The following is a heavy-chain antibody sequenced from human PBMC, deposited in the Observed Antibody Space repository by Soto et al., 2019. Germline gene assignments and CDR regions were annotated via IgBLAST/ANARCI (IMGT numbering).Heavy chain of an antibody. J-gene: IGHJ4*02. V-gene: IGHV4-34*10. D-gene: IGHD1-1*01. CDR1: GESLCRYY. CDR2: ISHSGST. CDR3: ARVRGSHTTGFDY. Sequence: PSETLSLTCAVYGESLCRYYWTWIRQPPGKGLEWIGDISHSGSTGYNPSLKSRTTISVDMSKNQFSLKMSSVTAADTAVYCCARVRGSHTTGFDYWGQGTLVTVSS.